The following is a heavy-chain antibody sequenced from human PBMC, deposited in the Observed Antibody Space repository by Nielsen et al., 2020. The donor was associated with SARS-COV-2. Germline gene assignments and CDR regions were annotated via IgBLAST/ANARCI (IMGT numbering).Heavy chain of an antibody. Sequence: GESLKISCAASGFSFSSYSMNWVRQAPGKGLEWVSSISSSSNYIYYADSVKGRFTISRDNAKNSLYLQMNSLRAEDTAVYYCAKEGLWLNYFDYWGQGTLVTVSS. CDR3: AKEGLWLNYFDY. D-gene: IGHD5-18*01. CDR2: ISSSSNYI. CDR1: GFSFSSYS. V-gene: IGHV3-21*01. J-gene: IGHJ4*02.